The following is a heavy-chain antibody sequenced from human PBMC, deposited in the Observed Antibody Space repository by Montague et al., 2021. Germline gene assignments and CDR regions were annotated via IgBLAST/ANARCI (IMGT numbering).Heavy chain of an antibody. CDR2: INGNSINI. V-gene: IGHV3-9*01. CDR1: GFIFNNYV. CDR3: VKDTRDYYPDF. Sequence: SLRLSCAASGFIFNNYVMNWFRQAPGNGPEWVSGINGNSINIDYADSVKCRSTISRDNAKNSLYLQLNSLRAEDTAFYYCVKDTRDYYPDFGGQGILVTGSS. J-gene: IGHJ4*02. D-gene: IGHD3-3*01.